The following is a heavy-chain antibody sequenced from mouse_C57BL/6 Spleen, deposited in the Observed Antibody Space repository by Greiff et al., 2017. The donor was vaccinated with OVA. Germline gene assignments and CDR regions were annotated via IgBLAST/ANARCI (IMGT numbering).Heavy chain of an antibody. CDR1: GYTFTSYW. D-gene: IGHD2-3*01. Sequence: QVQLQQPGAELVRPGSSVKLSCKASGYTFTSYWMDWVKQRPGQGLEWIGNIYPSDSETHYNQKFKDKATLTVDKSSSTAYMQLSSLTSEDSAVYYCARSRDGPFAYWGQGTLVTVSA. CDR2: IYPSDSET. V-gene: IGHV1-61*01. J-gene: IGHJ3*01. CDR3: ARSRDGPFAY.